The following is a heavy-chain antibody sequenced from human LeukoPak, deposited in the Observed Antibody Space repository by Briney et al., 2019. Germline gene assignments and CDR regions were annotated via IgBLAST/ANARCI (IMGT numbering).Heavy chain of an antibody. CDR1: GSSIGNYY. J-gene: IGHJ4*02. Sequence: PSETLSLTCAVSGSSIGNYYWSWIRQPPGKGLEWIGYIAYGGSTNYNSSLTSRLSISRDTSKNEFSLRLMSVTAADTAVYYCARIVEFQRQFDYCDQGMLVTVSS. D-gene: IGHD2-21*01. CDR2: IAYGGST. V-gene: IGHV4-59*01. CDR3: ARIVEFQRQFDY.